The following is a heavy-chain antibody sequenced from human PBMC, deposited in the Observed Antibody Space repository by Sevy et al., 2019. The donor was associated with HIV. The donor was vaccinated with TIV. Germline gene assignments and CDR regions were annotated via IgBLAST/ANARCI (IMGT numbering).Heavy chain of an antibody. D-gene: IGHD1-26*01. CDR1: GFTFSNFW. J-gene: IGHJ6*02. CDR3: ARDCNSASCLWGMDF. V-gene: IGHV3-7*03. Sequence: GGSLRLSCVASGFTFSNFWMSWVRQAPGKGLEWVANIKRDGSEKYYVASVKGRFTISRDNAKTSLYLQMNSLRVEDTAVYYCARDCNSASCLWGMDFWGQGTMVTVSS. CDR2: IKRDGSEK.